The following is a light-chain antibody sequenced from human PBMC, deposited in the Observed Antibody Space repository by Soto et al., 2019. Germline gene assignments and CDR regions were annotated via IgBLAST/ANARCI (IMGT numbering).Light chain of an antibody. CDR3: QQYNSLSTVT. J-gene: IGKJ1*01. CDR1: QTIRSW. CDR2: MAS. V-gene: IGKV1-5*03. Sequence: DIQMTQSPSTLSASVGDRVTITCRASQTIRSWLAWYQHKPGKAPKLLIYMASSLQIGVPSRFSGSGSGTEFTLTISSLQPDDFATYYCQQYNSLSTVTFGQGTKVDIK.